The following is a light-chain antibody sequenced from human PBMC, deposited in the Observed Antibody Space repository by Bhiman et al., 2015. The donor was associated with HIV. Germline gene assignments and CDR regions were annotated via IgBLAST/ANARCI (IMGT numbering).Light chain of an antibody. Sequence: QSVLTQPPSASGTPGQRISISCSGSSSNIGSKYVYWYQQLPGTAPKLLIYRNNERPSGVPDRFSGSKSGNSASLAISGLRSEDEADYYCETWDDSLSGWVFGGGTKLSVL. V-gene: IGLV1-47*01. CDR1: SSNIGSKY. CDR3: ETWDDSLSGWV. CDR2: RNN. J-gene: IGLJ3*02.